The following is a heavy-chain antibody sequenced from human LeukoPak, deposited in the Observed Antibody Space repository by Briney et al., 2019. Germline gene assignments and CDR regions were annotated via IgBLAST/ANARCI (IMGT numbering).Heavy chain of an antibody. CDR1: GFTLSTNG. CDR3: AKVVRYYYDSSGSALDY. Sequence: PGGSLRLSCAASGFTLSTNGMHWVRQAPGKGLEWVAFIRYDGSNTQYADSVKGRFTISRDNSKNTLYLQMNSLRAEDTAMYYCAKVVRYYYDSSGSALDYWGQGTLVTVSS. V-gene: IGHV3-30*02. D-gene: IGHD3-22*01. J-gene: IGHJ4*02. CDR2: IRYDGSNT.